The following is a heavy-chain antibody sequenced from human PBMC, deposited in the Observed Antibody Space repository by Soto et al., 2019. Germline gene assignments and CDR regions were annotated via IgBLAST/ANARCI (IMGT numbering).Heavy chain of an antibody. J-gene: IGHJ6*04. CDR1: GFTINNYG. D-gene: IGHD3-16*01. Sequence: PEGSLRLSCAPSGFTINNYGMHWVRQAPGKGLEWVAVIWNDGSKTYNADSVNGRVTISRDSSTNPLYLQMNILIAEDTCVDYCARDLYYGLDDGGKGASVTVSS. CDR3: ARDLYYGLDD. CDR2: IWNDGSKT. V-gene: IGHV3-33*01.